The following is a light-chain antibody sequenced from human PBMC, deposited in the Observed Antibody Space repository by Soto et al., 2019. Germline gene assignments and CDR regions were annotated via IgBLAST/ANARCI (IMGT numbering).Light chain of an antibody. V-gene: IGLV2-14*01. CDR2: EVS. CDR1: SSDVGGHNY. Sequence: QSVLTQPASVSGSPGQSITISCTGTSSDVGGHNYVSWYQQHPGKAPKLLIYEVSDRPSGVSNRFSGSKSGNTASLTISGLQAEDEADYYCSSYSSSSTWVFGGGTKVTVL. CDR3: SSYSSSSTWV. J-gene: IGLJ3*02.